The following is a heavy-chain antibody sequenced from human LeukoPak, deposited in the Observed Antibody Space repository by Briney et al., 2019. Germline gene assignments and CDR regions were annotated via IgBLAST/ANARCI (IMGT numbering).Heavy chain of an antibody. CDR3: ARGSGGDKPDAFDI. CDR1: GGSISSSSYY. D-gene: IGHD2-21*02. V-gene: IGHV4-39*01. CDR2: IYYSGST. J-gene: IGHJ3*02. Sequence: SETLSLTCTVSGGSISSSSYYWGCIRQPPGKGLECIGSIYYSGSTYYNPSLKSRVTISVDTSKNQFSLKLRSVTAADTAVYYCARGSGGDKPDAFDIWGQGTMVTVSS.